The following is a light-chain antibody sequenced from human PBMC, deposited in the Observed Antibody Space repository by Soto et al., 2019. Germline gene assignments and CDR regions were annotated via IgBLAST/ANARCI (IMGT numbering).Light chain of an antibody. Sequence: QSALTQPRSVSGSPGQSVTISCTGTSSDVGGYNYVSWYQQHPGKAPKLMIYDVSKRPSGVPDRFSGSKSGNTASLTISGLQAEDDAYYYCCSYAGSHYVFGTGTKLTVL. CDR2: DVS. CDR1: SSDVGGYNY. J-gene: IGLJ1*01. V-gene: IGLV2-11*01. CDR3: CSYAGSHYV.